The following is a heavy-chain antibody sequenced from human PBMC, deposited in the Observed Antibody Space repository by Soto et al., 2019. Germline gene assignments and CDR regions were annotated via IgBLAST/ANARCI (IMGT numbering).Heavy chain of an antibody. D-gene: IGHD1-26*01. CDR2: ISYDGSDM. CDR1: GFSFSSYA. Sequence: GGSLRLSCAASGFSFSSYAIHWVRQAPGKGLEWVAVISYDGSDMYYGDSVKGRFTISRDNSNNTLYLQMNSLRPDDTALYYCAKDPRGIVGAGAWLDSWGQGTLVTVSS. J-gene: IGHJ4*02. V-gene: IGHV3-30*18. CDR3: AKDPRGIVGAGAWLDS.